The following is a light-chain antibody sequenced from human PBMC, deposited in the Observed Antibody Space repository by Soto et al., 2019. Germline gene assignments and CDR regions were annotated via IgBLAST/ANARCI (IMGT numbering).Light chain of an antibody. CDR3: QQRTNWWT. CDR2: DAS. J-gene: IGKJ1*01. Sequence: EIVLTQSPATLSLSPGERATLSCRARQSVSDHLAWYQQRPGQAPRLLIYDASNRATGIPARFSGSGFGTEFTLTISSLEPEDFAVYYCQQRTNWWTFGQGTKVEIK. V-gene: IGKV3-11*01. CDR1: QSVSDH.